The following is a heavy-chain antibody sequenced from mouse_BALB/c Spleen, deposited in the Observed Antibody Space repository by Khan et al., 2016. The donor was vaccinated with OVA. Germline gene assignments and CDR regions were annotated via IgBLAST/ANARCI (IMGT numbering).Heavy chain of an antibody. D-gene: IGHD2-2*01. CDR1: GFTFSSYA. CDR2: ISSGGHYT. CDR3: ARSLVDYYAMEY. V-gene: IGHV5-9-3*01. Sequence: EVELVESGGGVVKPGGSLKLSCSASGFTFSSYAMSWVRQTPEKRLEWVATISSGGHYTFYPDSVKGRFPISRDSAKNTLYLQMSSLRSEDTAMYYCARSLVDYYAMEYWGQGTSVTVSS. J-gene: IGHJ4*01.